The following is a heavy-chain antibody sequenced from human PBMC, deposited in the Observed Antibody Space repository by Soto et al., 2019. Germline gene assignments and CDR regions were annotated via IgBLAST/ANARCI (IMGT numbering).Heavy chain of an antibody. CDR3: GGRAHARYDSGYFAYF. CDR1: GYSFTSHW. J-gene: IGHJ4*02. V-gene: IGHV5-10-1*01. Sequence: PGESLKISCKASGYSFTSHWITWVRQMPGKGLEWMGRIDPSDSYTNYSPSFQGHVTLSADKSISTAYLQWSSLKASDTAIYYCGGRAHARYDSGYFAYFGGRGTLVTVSS. D-gene: IGHD3-22*01. CDR2: IDPSDSYT.